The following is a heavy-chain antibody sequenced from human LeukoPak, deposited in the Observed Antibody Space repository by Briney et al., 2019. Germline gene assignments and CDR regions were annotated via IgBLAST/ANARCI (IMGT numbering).Heavy chain of an antibody. Sequence: GGSLRLSCAASGFTFSSYWMSWVRQAPGKGLEWVSSISSSSSYIYYADSVKSRFTISRDNAKNSLYLQMDSLRAEDTAVYYCARADSSSWYVEGNYGMDVWGQGTTVTVSS. J-gene: IGHJ6*02. CDR2: ISSSSSYI. CDR3: ARADSSSWYVEGNYGMDV. V-gene: IGHV3-21*01. CDR1: GFTFSSYW. D-gene: IGHD6-13*01.